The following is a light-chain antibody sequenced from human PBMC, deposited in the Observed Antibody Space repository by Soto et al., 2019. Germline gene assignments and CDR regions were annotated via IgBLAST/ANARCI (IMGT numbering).Light chain of an antibody. CDR1: ENVGRY. V-gene: IGKV1-39*01. CDR3: QQTHSIPWT. J-gene: IGKJ1*01. Sequence: DIQMTQSPSSKSASVGDRVTISCRASENVGRYLNWYQQKAGRAPEFLIYGVSTLHSGVPSRFSGSGSGTEFSLIIASLQPEDSATYYCQQTHSIPWTFGQGAEVEIK. CDR2: GVS.